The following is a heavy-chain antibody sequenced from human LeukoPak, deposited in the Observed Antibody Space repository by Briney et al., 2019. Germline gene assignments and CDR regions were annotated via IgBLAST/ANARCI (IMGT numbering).Heavy chain of an antibody. CDR2: IIPIFGTA. CDR1: GGTXSXYA. CDR3: ARDSGYGSGSYSPHGHDAFDI. D-gene: IGHD3-10*01. V-gene: IGHV1-69*05. J-gene: IGHJ3*02. Sequence: XKGXGGTXSXYAISWVRQAPGQGLEWMGRIIPIFGTANYAQKFQGRVTITTDESTSTAYMELSSLRSEDTAVYYCARDSGYGSGSYSPHGHDAFDIWGQGTMVTVSS.